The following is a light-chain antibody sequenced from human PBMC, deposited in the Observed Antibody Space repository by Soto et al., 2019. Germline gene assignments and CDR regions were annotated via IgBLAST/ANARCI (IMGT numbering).Light chain of an antibody. CDR3: CSNAGGHIHSI. J-gene: IGLJ1*01. CDR1: SSDVGGYNY. CDR2: DVT. Sequence: QSALTQPRSVSGSPGQSVTVSCTGTSSDVGGYNYVSWYRQYPGEAPKLLIYDVTERLSGVPDRFSGSTSGNTASLTISGLQAEDEADYYCCSNAGGHIHSIIGPGTKSPS. V-gene: IGLV2-11*01.